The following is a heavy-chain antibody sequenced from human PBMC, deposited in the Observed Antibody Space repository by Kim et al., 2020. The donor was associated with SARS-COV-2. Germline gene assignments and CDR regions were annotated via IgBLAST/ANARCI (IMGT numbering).Heavy chain of an antibody. J-gene: IGHJ4*02. Sequence: GGSLRLSCAASGFTFSNAWMSWVRQAPGKGLEWVGRIKSKTDGGTTDYAAPVKGRFTISRDDSKNTLYLQMNSLKTEDTAVYYCTTDDYDFWSGAGYWGQGTLVTVSS. CDR1: GFTFSNAW. V-gene: IGHV3-15*01. CDR2: IKSKTDGGTT. CDR3: TTDDYDFWSGAGY. D-gene: IGHD3-3*01.